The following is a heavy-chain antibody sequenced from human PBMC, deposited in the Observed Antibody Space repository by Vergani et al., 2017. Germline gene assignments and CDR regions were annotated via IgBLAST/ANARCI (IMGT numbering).Heavy chain of an antibody. D-gene: IGHD5-24*01. J-gene: IGHJ4*02. CDR1: GFTFSSYA. CDR2: ISGSGGST. V-gene: IGHV3-23*01. CDR3: AIHRDGYFDY. Sequence: EVQLLESGGGLVQPGGSLRLSCAASGFTFSSYAMSWVRQAPEKGLEWVSAISGSGGSTYYADSVKGRFTISRDNSKNKLYLQMNSLRAEDTAVYYCAIHRDGYFDYWGQGTLVTVSS.